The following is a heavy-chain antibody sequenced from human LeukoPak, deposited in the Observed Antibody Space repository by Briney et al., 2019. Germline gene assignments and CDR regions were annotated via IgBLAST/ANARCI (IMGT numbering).Heavy chain of an antibody. CDR1: RFTFSGHS. D-gene: IGHD6-13*01. CDR2: INVDGSER. CDR3: GRVIAGAIDY. Sequence: PGGSLRLSCAASRFTFSGHSMTWVRQAPGKGLEGVANINVDGSERFYVDFVEGRVTISRDNADNSMYLQMNSLRAADTAVYYCGRVIAGAIDYWGQGTLVTVSS. J-gene: IGHJ4*02. V-gene: IGHV3-7*01.